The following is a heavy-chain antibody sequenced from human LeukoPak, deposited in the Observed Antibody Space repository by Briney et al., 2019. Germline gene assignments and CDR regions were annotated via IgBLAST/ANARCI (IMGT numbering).Heavy chain of an antibody. CDR1: GFTFSSYA. Sequence: GGSLRLSCAASGFTFSSYAMSWVRQAPGKGLEWVSAISGSGGTTYYADFVKGRFTISRDNSKNTLYLQMNSLRAEDTAVYYCAKDLRSYCYDSRGYCELPYFDCWGQGALVTVSS. V-gene: IGHV3-23*01. D-gene: IGHD3-22*01. J-gene: IGHJ4*02. CDR3: AKDLRSYCYDSRGYCELPYFDC. CDR2: ISGSGGTT.